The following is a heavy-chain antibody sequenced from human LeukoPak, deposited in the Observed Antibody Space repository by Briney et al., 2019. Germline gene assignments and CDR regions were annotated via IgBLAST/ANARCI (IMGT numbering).Heavy chain of an antibody. CDR1: GGAFSNYF. Sequence: TSETLSLTCAVSGGAFSNYFWTWIRQPPGKGLEWIAEINDSGSTNSNSSLRSRVAISLDTSKNQFFLRLTSVTAADTAVYYCARGQYCSTTTCYSARRYFDFWGQGTLVTVSS. CDR3: ARGQYCSTTTCYSARRYFDF. D-gene: IGHD2-2*01. CDR2: INDSGST. V-gene: IGHV4-34*01. J-gene: IGHJ4*02.